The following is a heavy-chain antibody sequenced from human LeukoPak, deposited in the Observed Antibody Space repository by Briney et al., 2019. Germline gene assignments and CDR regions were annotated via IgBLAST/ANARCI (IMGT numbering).Heavy chain of an antibody. D-gene: IGHD3-3*01. J-gene: IGHJ6*03. Sequence: GGSLRLSCAASGFTFSSYWMSWVRQAPGKGLEWVANIKQDGSEKYYVDSVKGRFTISRDNAKNSLYQQMNSLRAEDTAVYYCARDENEGTIFGVVITLGYMDVWGKGTTVTVSS. CDR2: IKQDGSEK. V-gene: IGHV3-7*01. CDR1: GFTFSSYW. CDR3: ARDENEGTIFGVVITLGYMDV.